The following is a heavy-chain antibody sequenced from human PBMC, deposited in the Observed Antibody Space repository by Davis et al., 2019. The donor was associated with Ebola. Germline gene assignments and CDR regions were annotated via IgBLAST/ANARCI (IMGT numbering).Heavy chain of an antibody. D-gene: IGHD6-13*01. V-gene: IGHV3-48*01. CDR3: ANQRWSSSWFFDY. CDR1: GFTFSSYS. Sequence: PGGSLRLSCAASGFTFSSYSMNWVRQAPGKGLQWVSYISSSSSTIYYADFVKGRFTISRDNAKNTLYLQMNSLRAEDTAVYYCANQRWSSSWFFDYWGQGTLVTVSS. CDR2: ISSSSSTI. J-gene: IGHJ4*02.